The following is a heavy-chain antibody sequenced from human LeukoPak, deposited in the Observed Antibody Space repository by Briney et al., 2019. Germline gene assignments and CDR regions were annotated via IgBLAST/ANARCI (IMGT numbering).Heavy chain of an antibody. CDR1: GDSVSGNRPA. J-gene: IGHJ4*02. CDR3: ARDPDSSGWFGFDY. V-gene: IGHV6-1*01. CDR2: TYYRSKWYN. D-gene: IGHD6-19*01. Sequence: SQTLSLTCAISGDSVSGNRPAWNWIRQSPSRGLEWLGRTYYRSKWYNDYAVSVKSRVTVNPDTSKNQFSLQLNSSTPEETAVYYCARDPDSSGWFGFDYWGQGTLVTVST.